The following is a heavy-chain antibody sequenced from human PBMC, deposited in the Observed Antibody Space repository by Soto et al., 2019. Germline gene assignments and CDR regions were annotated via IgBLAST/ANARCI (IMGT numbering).Heavy chain of an antibody. CDR3: SRRWGAYCGYGFDY. CDR1: GFTFSSYS. Sequence: GGSLRLSCAASGFTFSSYSMNWVRQAPGKGLEWVSYISSSSSTIYYADSVKGRFTISRDNAKNSLYLQMNSLRGEDTAGDYCSRRWGAYCGYGFDYWGQGTLVTVSS. J-gene: IGHJ4*02. V-gene: IGHV3-48*01. D-gene: IGHD5-12*01. CDR2: ISSSSSTI.